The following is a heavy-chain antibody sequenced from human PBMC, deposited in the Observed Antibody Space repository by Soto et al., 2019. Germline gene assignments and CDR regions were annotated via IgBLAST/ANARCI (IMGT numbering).Heavy chain of an antibody. CDR3: AGSPARSMFDD. Sequence: QVQLQESGPGLVKPSQTLSLTCSVSGGSVSGGGYYWSWIRQLPGKGLEWIGYIYHTGNAFYNPSLKSRVTILLDTSKSQFSLQLTSVTAADTAMYYCAGSPARSMFDDWGQGTLVTVSS. D-gene: IGHD1-26*01. CDR2: IYHTGNA. J-gene: IGHJ4*02. V-gene: IGHV4-31*03. CDR1: GGSVSGGGYY.